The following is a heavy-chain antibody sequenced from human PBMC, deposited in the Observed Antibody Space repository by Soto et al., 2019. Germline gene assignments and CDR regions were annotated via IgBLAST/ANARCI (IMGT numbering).Heavy chain of an antibody. V-gene: IGHV1-69*13. CDR2: IIPIFGTA. D-gene: IGHD1-26*01. Sequence: SVKVSCKASGGTFSSYDISWVRQAPGQWLEWIGGIIPIFGTANYAQKFQGRVTITADESTSTAYMELSSLRSEDTAVYYCAREAGAPDVLAIWSRGTTDIGSS. CDR3: AREAGAPDVLAI. CDR1: GGTFSSYD. J-gene: IGHJ6*02.